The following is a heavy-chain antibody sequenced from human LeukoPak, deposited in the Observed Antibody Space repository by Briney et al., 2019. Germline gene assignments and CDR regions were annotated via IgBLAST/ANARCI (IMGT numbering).Heavy chain of an antibody. D-gene: IGHD1-26*01. CDR2: INHSGST. Sequence: PSETLSLTCAVYGGSFSGYYWSWIRQPPGKGLEWIGEINHSGSTNYNPSLKSRVTISVDTSKNQFSLKLSSVTAADTAVYYCARDLPGFAYYNVQVRHDAFDFWGQGTMVTVSS. V-gene: IGHV4-34*01. CDR1: GGSFSGYY. J-gene: IGHJ3*01. CDR3: ARDLPGFAYYNVQVRHDAFDF.